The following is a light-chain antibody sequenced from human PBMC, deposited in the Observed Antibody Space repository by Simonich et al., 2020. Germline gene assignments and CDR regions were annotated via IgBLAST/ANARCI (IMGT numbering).Light chain of an antibody. CDR3: SSYTSSNNWV. J-gene: IGLJ3*02. CDR1: SSDVGGYNY. CDR2: DVS. Sequence: QSALPQPASVSGSPGQSITISCTGTSSDVGGYNYVSWYQQHPGKAPKLMIYDVSQRPSGVSNRFSGSKSGNTASLTISGLQAEDEADYYCSSYTSSNNWVFGGGTKLTVL. V-gene: IGLV2-14*01.